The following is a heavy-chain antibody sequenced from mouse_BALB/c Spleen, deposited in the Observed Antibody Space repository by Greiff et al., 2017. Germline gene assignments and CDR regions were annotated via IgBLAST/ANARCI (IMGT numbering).Heavy chain of an antibody. Sequence: VQLKQSGPELVKPGASVKMSCKASGYTFTSYVMLWVKQKPGQGLEWIGYINPYNDGTKYNEKFKGKATLTSDKSSSTAYMELSSLTSEDSAVYYYARGTTVVRYAMDYWGQGTSVTVSS. CDR2: INPYNDGT. CDR1: GYTFTSYV. D-gene: IGHD1-1*01. V-gene: IGHV1-14*01. CDR3: ARGTTVVRYAMDY. J-gene: IGHJ4*01.